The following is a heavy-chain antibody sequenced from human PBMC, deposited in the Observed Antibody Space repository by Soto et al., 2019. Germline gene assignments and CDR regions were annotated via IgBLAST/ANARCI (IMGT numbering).Heavy chain of an antibody. CDR1: GFTFSSYW. CDR2: IKPVGSVK. J-gene: IGHJ3*02. D-gene: IGHD5-12*01. Sequence: GGSLRLSCAASGFTFSSYWMSWVRQAPGKGLELVANIKPVGSVKIYVDSVKGRFTISRDNAKNSLYLQMNSLRAEDTAVYYCANIGRSDRAFDIWGQGTMVTVSS. CDR3: ANIGRSDRAFDI. V-gene: IGHV3-7*01.